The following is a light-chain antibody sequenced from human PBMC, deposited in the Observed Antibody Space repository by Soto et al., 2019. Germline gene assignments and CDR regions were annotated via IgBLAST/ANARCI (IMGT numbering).Light chain of an antibody. J-gene: IGKJ1*01. CDR2: DAS. V-gene: IGKV1-5*01. Sequence: MPRTPCPAPLSTSVGDKGTITFRASQSISSWLAWYQQKPGKAPKVLIYDASSWAGGVTSRFTGSRPGTEFTFTINSLQPDDFATYYCQQYSVYWTFGQGTKVDIK. CDR1: QSISSW. CDR3: QQYSVYWT.